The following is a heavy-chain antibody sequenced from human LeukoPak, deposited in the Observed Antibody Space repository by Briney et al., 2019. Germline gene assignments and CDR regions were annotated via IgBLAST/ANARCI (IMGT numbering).Heavy chain of an antibody. D-gene: IGHD2-15*01. Sequence: PSETLSLTCTVSGGSISSGDYYWSWIRQPPGKGLEWIGYIYYSGRTYYNPSLKSRVTISVDTSKNQFSLKLSSVTAADTAVYYCASEGDCSGGSCYSFDYWGQGTLVTVSS. CDR2: IYYSGRT. J-gene: IGHJ4*02. CDR1: GGSISSGDYY. V-gene: IGHV4-30-4*08. CDR3: ASEGDCSGGSCYSFDY.